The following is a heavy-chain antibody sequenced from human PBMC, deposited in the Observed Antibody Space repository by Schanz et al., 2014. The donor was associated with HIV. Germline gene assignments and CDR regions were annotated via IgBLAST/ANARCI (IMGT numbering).Heavy chain of an antibody. J-gene: IGHJ5*02. Sequence: EGQLVESGGGLVQPGGSLRLSCAASGFTFSSYAMSWVRQAPGKGLEWVSTISGSGGSPYYADSVKGRFTISRDNSKNTLYLQMNSLRADDTAIYYCVKAYSSGFSGAGSWGQGALVTVSS. CDR3: VKAYSSGFSGAGS. CDR1: GFTFSSYA. V-gene: IGHV3-23*04. D-gene: IGHD5-18*01. CDR2: ISGSGGSP.